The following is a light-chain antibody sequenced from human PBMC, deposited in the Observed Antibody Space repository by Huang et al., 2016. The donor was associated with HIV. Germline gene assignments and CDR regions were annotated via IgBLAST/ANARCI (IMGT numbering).Light chain of an antibody. V-gene: IGKV3-11*01. CDR1: QSVRSF. CDR2: DAS. CDR3: QQRSNGWT. J-gene: IGKJ1*01. Sequence: EIVLTQSPATLSLSPGERATLSCRASQSVRSFLAWYQQKPGQAPSLLMYDASKRATAVPSRFSGSGSETDFTLTISSLEPEDSAVYYCQQRSNGWTFGQGTKVEIK.